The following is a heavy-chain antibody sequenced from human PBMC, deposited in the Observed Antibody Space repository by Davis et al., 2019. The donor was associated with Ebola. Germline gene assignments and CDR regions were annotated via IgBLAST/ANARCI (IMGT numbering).Heavy chain of an antibody. CDR2: ISYDGSNK. CDR3: ARDLVPLGGSSTRGRAEDYYYYYGMDV. V-gene: IGHV3-30-3*01. Sequence: SCKASGYTFTGYYMHWVRQAPGKGLEWVAVISYDGSNKYYADSVKGRFTISRDNSKNTLYLQMNSLRAEDTAVYYCARDLVPLGGSSTRGRAEDYYYYYGMDVWGQGTTVTVSS. CDR1: GYTFTGYY. D-gene: IGHD2-2*01. J-gene: IGHJ6*02.